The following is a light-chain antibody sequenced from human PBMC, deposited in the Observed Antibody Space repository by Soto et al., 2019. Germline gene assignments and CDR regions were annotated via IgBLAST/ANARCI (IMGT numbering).Light chain of an antibody. CDR2: KAS. CDR1: QRISSW. CDR3: QRYNSYSPRT. V-gene: IGKV1-5*03. Sequence: DIQMTQSPSTLSASVGDRVTITCRASQRISSWLAWYQQKPGNALKLLIYKASGLESGVPSRFSGSGSGTDFTLTISSLHPDDCATYYCQRYNSYSPRTFGGGTKVYIK. J-gene: IGKJ4*01.